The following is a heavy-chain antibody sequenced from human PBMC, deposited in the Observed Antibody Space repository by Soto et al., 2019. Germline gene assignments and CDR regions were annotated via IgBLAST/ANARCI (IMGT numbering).Heavy chain of an antibody. D-gene: IGHD6-13*01. V-gene: IGHV4-31*03. J-gene: IGHJ4*02. Sequence: PSEPLSLTCPVSGCSISSGDYYWSWIRHHPGKGLEWIGYIHSSGSPFYNPSLKSRVTISIDTSKKQFSLNLKSVTAADTAVYYCARNIAAATSEVGFHDSGPGTLLTVST. CDR2: IHSSGSP. CDR1: GCSISSGDYY. CDR3: ARNIAAATSEVGFHD.